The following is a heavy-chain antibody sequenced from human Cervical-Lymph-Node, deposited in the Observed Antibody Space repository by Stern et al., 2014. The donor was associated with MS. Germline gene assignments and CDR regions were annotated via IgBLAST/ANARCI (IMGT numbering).Heavy chain of an antibody. V-gene: IGHV3-30*03. CDR2: ISYHGTDG. CDR3: ARNQNDHGFDL. J-gene: IGHJ5*02. CDR1: GFTFSTHG. Sequence: QVQMVQSGGGVVQPGGSLRLSCAASGFTFSTHGMHWVRQAQGKGLEWVSGISYHGTDGYYADSVKGRFTISRDNSNNRLDLQMNSLRTEDTAVYYCARNQNDHGFDLWGQGTLVTVSA. D-gene: IGHD1-1*01.